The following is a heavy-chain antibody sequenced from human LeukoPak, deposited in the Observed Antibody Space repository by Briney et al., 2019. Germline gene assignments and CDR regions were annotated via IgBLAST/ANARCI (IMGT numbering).Heavy chain of an antibody. CDR2: INPNSGGT. CDR3: ARVSIPGYSSGWGKFDY. D-gene: IGHD6-19*01. V-gene: IGHV1-2*02. J-gene: IGHJ4*02. Sequence: PRASVKVSCKASGYTFTGYYMHWVRQAPGQGLEWMGWINPNSGGTNYAQKFQGRVTMTRDTSISTAYMELSRLRSDDTAVYYCARVSIPGYSSGWGKFDYWGQGTPVTVSS. CDR1: GYTFTGYY.